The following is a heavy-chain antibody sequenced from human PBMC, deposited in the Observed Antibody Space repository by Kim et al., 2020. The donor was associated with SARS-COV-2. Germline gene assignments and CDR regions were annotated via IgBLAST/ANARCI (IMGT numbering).Heavy chain of an antibody. CDR3: ARVQSVSTYYYYYYMDV. D-gene: IGHD3-16*02. Sequence: SETLSLTCTVSGGSISSYYWSWIRQPPGKGLEWIGYIYYSGSTNYNPSLKSRVTISVDTSKNQFSLKLSSVTAADTAVYYCARVQSVSTYYYYYYMDVWGKGTTVTVSS. V-gene: IGHV4-59*01. CDR1: GGSISSYY. J-gene: IGHJ6*03. CDR2: IYYSGST.